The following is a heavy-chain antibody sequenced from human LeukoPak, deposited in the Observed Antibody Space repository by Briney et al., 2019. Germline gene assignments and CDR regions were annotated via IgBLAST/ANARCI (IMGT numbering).Heavy chain of an antibody. V-gene: IGHV1-69*04. J-gene: IGHJ4*02. CDR2: IIPILGMA. D-gene: IGHD6-13*01. CDR1: GGTFGSYA. Sequence: SVKVSCKASGGTFGSYAISWVRQAPGQGLEWMGRIIPILGMANYAQKFQGRVTITADKSTSTAYMELSSLRSEDTAVYYCARGIAAAGILPPYFDYWGQGTLVTVSS. CDR3: ARGIAAAGILPPYFDY.